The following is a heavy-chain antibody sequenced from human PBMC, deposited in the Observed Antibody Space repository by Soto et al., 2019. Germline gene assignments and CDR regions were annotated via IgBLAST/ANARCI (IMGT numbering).Heavy chain of an antibody. J-gene: IGHJ4*02. Sequence: EVQLVESGGGLVQPGGSLRLSCAASGLTFSAFEMNWVRQAPGKGLELVSYISRTGSSSYYADSVKGRFTISRDNAKNSLYLQMNSLRTEDTAVYYCAKDAIAGDGVWLAHVWGRGTAVTVSS. D-gene: IGHD4-17*01. CDR3: AKDAIAGDGVWLAHV. V-gene: IGHV3-48*03. CDR1: GLTFSAFE. CDR2: ISRTGSSS.